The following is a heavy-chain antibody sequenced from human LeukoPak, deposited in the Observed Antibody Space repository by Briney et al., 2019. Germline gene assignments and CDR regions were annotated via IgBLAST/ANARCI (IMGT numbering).Heavy chain of an antibody. J-gene: IGHJ3*02. CDR2: IYHSGST. Sequence: PSETLSLTCAVSGGSISSGGYSWSWIRQPPGKGLEWIGYIYHSGSTYYNPSLKSRVTISVDRSKNQFSLKLSSVTAADTAVYYCARDEAGVPGAFDIWGQGTMVTVSS. V-gene: IGHV4-30-2*01. CDR3: ARDEAGVPGAFDI. CDR1: GGSISSGGYS. D-gene: IGHD3-10*01.